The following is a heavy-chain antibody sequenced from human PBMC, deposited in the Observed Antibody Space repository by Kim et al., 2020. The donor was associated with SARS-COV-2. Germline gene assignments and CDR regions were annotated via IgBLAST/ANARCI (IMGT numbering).Heavy chain of an antibody. D-gene: IGHD6-13*01. Sequence: NYNPSLKSRVTISVDKSKNQFSLKLSSVTAADTAVYYCARDPPNSRAFDYWGQGTLVTVSS. CDR3: ARDPPNSRAFDY. V-gene: IGHV4-4*02. J-gene: IGHJ4*02.